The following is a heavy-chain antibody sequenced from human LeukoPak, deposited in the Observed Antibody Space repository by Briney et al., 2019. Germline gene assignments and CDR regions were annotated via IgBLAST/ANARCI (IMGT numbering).Heavy chain of an antibody. Sequence: ASVKVSCKASGYTFSGYYIHWVRQAPGQGLEWMGWISPYNGGTNYAQNFQGRITMTRDTSITTAYMELSRLRSDDTAVYYCARDPRYYDFWGGYYNEEYYYYYMDVWGKGTTVTVSS. CDR3: ARDPRYYDFWGGYYNEEYYYYYMDV. CDR1: GYTFSGYY. J-gene: IGHJ6*03. CDR2: ISPYNGGT. D-gene: IGHD3-3*01. V-gene: IGHV1-2*02.